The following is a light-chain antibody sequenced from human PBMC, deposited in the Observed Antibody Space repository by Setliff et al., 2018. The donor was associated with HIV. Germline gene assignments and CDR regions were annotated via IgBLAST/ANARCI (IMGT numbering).Light chain of an antibody. J-gene: IGLJ1*01. CDR1: SSDVGGYKS. Sequence: QSALTQPASVSGSPGQSITISCTGTSSDVGGYKSVSWYQQHPGKAPKLMIYEVSNRPSGVSNRFSGSKSGNTASLTISGLQAEDEADYYCSSYTSSSTDGFGTGTKVTVL. V-gene: IGLV2-14*01. CDR3: SSYTSSSTDG. CDR2: EVS.